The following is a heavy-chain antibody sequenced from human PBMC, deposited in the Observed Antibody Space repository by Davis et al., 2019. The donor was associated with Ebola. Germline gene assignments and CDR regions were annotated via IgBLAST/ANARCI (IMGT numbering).Heavy chain of an antibody. J-gene: IGHJ6*02. V-gene: IGHV4-59*08. D-gene: IGHD3-10*01. CDR3: ARLKQRSGSPIDYGLDV. Sequence: SETLSLTCTVSGGSISSYYWSWIRQPPGKGLEWIGYIYYNGGTNYNPSLKSRVSTSVDTSKNQFSLKLSSVTAADTAVYYCARLKQRSGSPIDYGLDVWGQGTTVTVSS. CDR2: IYYNGGT. CDR1: GGSISSYY.